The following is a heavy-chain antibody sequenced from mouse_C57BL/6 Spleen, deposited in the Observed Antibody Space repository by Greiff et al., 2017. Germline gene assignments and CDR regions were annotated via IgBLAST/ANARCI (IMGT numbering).Heavy chain of an antibody. CDR3: AIYDYGGFAY. Sequence: EVKLVESGGGLVKPGGSLKLSCAASGFTFSDYGMHWVRQASEKGLEWVAYISSGSSTIYYADTVKGRFTISRDNAKNTLFLQMTSLRSEDTAMYYCAIYDYGGFAYWGQGTLVTVSA. J-gene: IGHJ3*01. CDR1: GFTFSDYG. V-gene: IGHV5-17*01. CDR2: ISSGSSTI. D-gene: IGHD2-4*01.